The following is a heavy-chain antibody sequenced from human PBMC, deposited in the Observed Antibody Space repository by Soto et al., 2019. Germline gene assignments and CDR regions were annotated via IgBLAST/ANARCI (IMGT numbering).Heavy chain of an antibody. CDR1: GFTFSSYG. CDR3: ASGRPVVSVAMEFVY. D-gene: IGHD2-2*01. J-gene: IGHJ4*01. Sequence: GGSLRLSCAASGFTFSSYGMHWVRQAPGKGLEWVAVISYDGSNKYYADSVKGRFTISRDTSKNTLYMQMNSLRTEDTAVYFCASGRPVVSVAMEFVYWGHGTLVTVSS. CDR2: ISYDGSNK. V-gene: IGHV3-30*03.